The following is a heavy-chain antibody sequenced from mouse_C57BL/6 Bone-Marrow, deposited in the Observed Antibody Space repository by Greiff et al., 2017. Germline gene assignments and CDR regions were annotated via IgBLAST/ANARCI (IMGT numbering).Heavy chain of an antibody. V-gene: IGHV1-69*01. CDR1: GYTFTSYW. D-gene: IGHD1-1*01. J-gene: IGHJ3*01. CDR2: IDPSDSYT. CDR3: AREGYYYGSSSFAY. Sequence: VQLQQPGAELVMPGASVKLSCKASGYTFTSYWMHWVKQRPGQGLEWIGEIDPSDSYTIYNQKFKGKSTLTVDKSSSTAYMQLSSLTSEDSAVYYCAREGYYYGSSSFAYWGQGTLVTVSA.